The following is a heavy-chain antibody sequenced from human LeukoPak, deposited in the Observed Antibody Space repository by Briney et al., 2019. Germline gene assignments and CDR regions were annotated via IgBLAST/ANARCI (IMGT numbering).Heavy chain of an antibody. J-gene: IGHJ4*02. D-gene: IGHD3-10*01. CDR3: ARVRSLLWFGEFTG. CDR2: ISGSGGST. V-gene: IGHV3-23*01. Sequence: GGSLRLSCAASGFTFSSYAMSWVRQAPGKGLEWVSAISGSGGSTYYADSVKGRFTISRDNSKNTLYLQMNSLRAEDTALYHCARVRSLLWFGEFTGWGQGTLVTVSS. CDR1: GFTFSSYA.